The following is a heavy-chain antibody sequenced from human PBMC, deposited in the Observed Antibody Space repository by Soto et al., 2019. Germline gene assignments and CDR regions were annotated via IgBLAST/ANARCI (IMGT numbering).Heavy chain of an antibody. CDR3: ASRGYCSGGSCPAVDY. V-gene: IGHV4-39*01. J-gene: IGHJ4*02. CDR2: IYYSGST. Sequence: QLQLQESGPGLVKPSETLSLTCTVSGGSISSSSYYWGWIRQPPGKGLEWIGSIYYSGSTYYNPSLRSRVTISVDTSKNQFSLKLSSVTAAATAVYYCASRGYCSGGSCPAVDYWGQGTLVTVSS. D-gene: IGHD2-15*01. CDR1: GGSISSSSYY.